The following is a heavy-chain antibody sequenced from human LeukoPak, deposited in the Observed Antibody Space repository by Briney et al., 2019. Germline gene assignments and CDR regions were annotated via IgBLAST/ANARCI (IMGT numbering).Heavy chain of an antibody. V-gene: IGHV3-23*01. J-gene: IGHJ5*02. CDR2: ISGSGGTT. CDR1: GFTFSNYA. Sequence: GGSLRLSCAASGFTFSNYAMNWVRQAPGKGLEWVSAISGSGGTTYYADSVKGRFTISRDNSKNTLYLQMNSLRAEDTAVYYCTNFGGYGFSDTWGQGTLVTVSS. CDR3: TNFGGYGFSDT. D-gene: IGHD5-18*01.